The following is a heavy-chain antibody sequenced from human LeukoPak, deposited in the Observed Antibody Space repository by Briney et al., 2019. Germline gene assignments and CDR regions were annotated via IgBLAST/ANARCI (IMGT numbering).Heavy chain of an antibody. V-gene: IGHV4-59*01. D-gene: IGHD5-12*01. CDR3: ARVYRWLHPNDAFDI. CDR1: GGSISSYY. J-gene: IGHJ3*02. Sequence: PSETLSLTCTVSGGSISSYYWSWIRQPPGKGLEWIGYIYYSGSTNYNPSLKSRVTISVDTSKNQFSLKLSSVTAADTAVYYCARVYRWLHPNDAFDIWGQGTMVTVSS. CDR2: IYYSGST.